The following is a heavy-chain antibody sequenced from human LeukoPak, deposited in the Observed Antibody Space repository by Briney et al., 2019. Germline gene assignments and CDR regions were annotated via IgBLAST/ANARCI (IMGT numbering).Heavy chain of an antibody. D-gene: IGHD1-26*01. V-gene: IGHV3-30*02. CDR1: GFTFSSYG. CDR3: ARGRRVIVGARSYFDY. J-gene: IGHJ4*02. Sequence: GGSLRLSCAASGFTFSSYGMHWVRQAPGKGLEWVAFIRYDGSNKYYADSVKGRFTISRDNAKNSLYLQMNSLRAEDTAVYYCARGRRVIVGARSYFDYWGQGTLVTVSS. CDR2: IRYDGSNK.